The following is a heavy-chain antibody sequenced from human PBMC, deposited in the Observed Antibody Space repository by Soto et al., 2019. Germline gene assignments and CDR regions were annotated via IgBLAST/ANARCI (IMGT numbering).Heavy chain of an antibody. V-gene: IGHV1-24*01. CDR1: GYTLTELS. CDR2: FDPEDGVT. J-gene: IGHJ5*02. Sequence: GASVKVSCKVSGYTLTELSMHWVRQAPGKGLEWMGGFDPEDGVTIYAQKFQGRVTMTEDTSTDTAYMELSSLRSEDTAVYYCARDYDFWSGYGTNWFDPWGQGTLVTVAS. CDR3: ARDYDFWSGYGTNWFDP. D-gene: IGHD3-3*01.